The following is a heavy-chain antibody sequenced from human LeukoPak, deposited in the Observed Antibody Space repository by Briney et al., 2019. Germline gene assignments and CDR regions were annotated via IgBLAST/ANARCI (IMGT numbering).Heavy chain of an antibody. CDR2: LSDTSSMI. J-gene: IGHJ4*02. CDR3: VKDGGIYPAWYFDC. D-gene: IGHD1-26*01. CDR1: GFPFSTYA. V-gene: IGHV3-23*01. Sequence: LILSCAASGFPFSTYAMTWVRQAPGKGLEWVSTLSDTSSMIYYADSVKGRFTISRDNSKNTVYLQMNSLRVDDTAVYYCVKDGGIYPAWYFDCWGQGTLVTVSS.